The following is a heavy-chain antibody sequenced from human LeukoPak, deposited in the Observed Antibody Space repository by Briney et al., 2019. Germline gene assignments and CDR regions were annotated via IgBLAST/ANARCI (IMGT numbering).Heavy chain of an antibody. D-gene: IGHD6-13*01. Sequence: SETLSLTCTVSGGSISSYYWSWIRQPPGKGLEWIGYIYYSGSTNYNPSLKSRVTMSVDTSKNQFSLKLSSVTAADTAVYYCARGGSSWSITFDYWGQGTLVTVSS. V-gene: IGHV4-59*12. CDR1: GGSISSYY. J-gene: IGHJ4*02. CDR2: IYYSGST. CDR3: ARGGSSWSITFDY.